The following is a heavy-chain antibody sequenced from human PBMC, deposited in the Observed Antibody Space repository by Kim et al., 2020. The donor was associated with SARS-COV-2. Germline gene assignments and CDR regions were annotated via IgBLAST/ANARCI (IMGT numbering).Heavy chain of an antibody. J-gene: IGHJ4*02. CDR3: TTSHYYGSGSPERY. V-gene: IGHV3-15*01. D-gene: IGHD3-10*01. Sequence: AAPVEGRFTISRDDSKNTLYLQMNSLKTEDTAVYYCTTSHYYGSGSPERYWGQGTLVTVSS.